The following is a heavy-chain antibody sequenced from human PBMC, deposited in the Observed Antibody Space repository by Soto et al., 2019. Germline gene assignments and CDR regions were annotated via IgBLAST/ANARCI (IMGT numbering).Heavy chain of an antibody. CDR1: GYTFTGYY. Sequence: ASVKVTCKASGYTFTGYYMHWMRHAPGQGLEWMGWINPNSGGTNYAQKFQGWVTMTRHTSISTAYMELSRLRSDDTAVYYCARGRMVYARSPGYYYGMDVWGQGTTVTVSS. CDR2: INPNSGGT. D-gene: IGHD2-8*01. V-gene: IGHV1-2*04. CDR3: ARGRMVYARSPGYYYGMDV. J-gene: IGHJ6*02.